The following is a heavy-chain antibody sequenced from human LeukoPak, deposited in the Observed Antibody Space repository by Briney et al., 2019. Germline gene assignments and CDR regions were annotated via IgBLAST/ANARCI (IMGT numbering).Heavy chain of an antibody. V-gene: IGHV3-23*01. Sequence: GGSLRLSCAASGFTFSSYAMNWVRQAPGKGLEWVSGVGGGGSDTDYADSVKGRFTISRDNSKSTLYLQMNSLRAEDTAVYYCAKEGLLRRTDFDYWAQGTLVTVSS. J-gene: IGHJ4*02. CDR2: VGGGGSDT. CDR1: GFTFSSYA. CDR3: AKEGLLRRTDFDY. D-gene: IGHD1-26*01.